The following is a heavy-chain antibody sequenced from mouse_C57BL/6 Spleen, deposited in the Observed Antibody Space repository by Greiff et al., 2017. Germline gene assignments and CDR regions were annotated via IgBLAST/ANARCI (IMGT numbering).Heavy chain of an antibody. Sequence: QVQLQQSGAELVRPGTSVKLSCKASGYTFTSYWMHWVKQRPGQGLEWIGVIDPSDSYTNYNQKFKGKATLTVDTSSSTAYMQLSSLTSEDSAVYYCASRYYGSSYDAMDYWGQGTSVTVSS. CDR2: IDPSDSYT. D-gene: IGHD1-1*01. CDR3: ASRYYGSSYDAMDY. CDR1: GYTFTSYW. J-gene: IGHJ4*01. V-gene: IGHV1-59*01.